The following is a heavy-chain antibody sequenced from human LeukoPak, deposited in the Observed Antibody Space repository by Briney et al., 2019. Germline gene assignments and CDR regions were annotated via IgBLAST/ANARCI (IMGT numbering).Heavy chain of an antibody. D-gene: IGHD5-18*01. CDR2: IYSGGST. J-gene: IGHJ4*02. CDR1: GFTVSSNH. CDR3: ARDLGYSRVDY. Sequence: GGSLRLSCAAPGFTVSSNHMSWVRQAPGKGLEWVSVIYSGGSTYYADSVTGRFTISRDISKNTLFLQMNSLRAEDTAVYYCARDLGYSRVDYWGQGTLVTVSS. V-gene: IGHV3-66*01.